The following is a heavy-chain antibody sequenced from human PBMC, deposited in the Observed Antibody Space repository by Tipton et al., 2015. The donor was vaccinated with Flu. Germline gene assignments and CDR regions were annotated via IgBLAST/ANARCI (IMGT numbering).Heavy chain of an antibody. J-gene: IGHJ3*02. Sequence: TLSLTCAVYGGSFSGYYWSWIRQPAGKGLEWIGRIYTSGSTNYNPSLKSRVTISVDTSKNQFSLKLSSVTAADTAVYYCVTGYSSSWYRDAFDIWGQGTMVTVSS. V-gene: IGHV4-59*10. D-gene: IGHD6-13*01. CDR2: IYTSGST. CDR3: VTGYSSSWYRDAFDI. CDR1: GGSFSGYY.